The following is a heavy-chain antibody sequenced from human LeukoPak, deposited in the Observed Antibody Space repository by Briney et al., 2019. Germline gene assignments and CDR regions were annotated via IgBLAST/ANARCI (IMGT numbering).Heavy chain of an antibody. Sequence: PGGSLRLSCAASGFTFSSYWMSWVRQAPGKGLEWVAFIRYDGSNKYYADSVKGRFTISRDNSKNTLYLQMNSLRAEDTAVYYCASPRWFGELTPDYWGQGTLVTVSS. D-gene: IGHD3-10*01. CDR3: ASPRWFGELTPDY. J-gene: IGHJ4*02. V-gene: IGHV3-30*02. CDR2: IRYDGSNK. CDR1: GFTFSSYW.